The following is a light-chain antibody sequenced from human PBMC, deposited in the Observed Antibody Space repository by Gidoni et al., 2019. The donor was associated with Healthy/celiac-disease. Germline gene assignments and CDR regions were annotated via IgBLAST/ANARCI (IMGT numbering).Light chain of an antibody. V-gene: IGKV3-11*01. CDR2: DAS. CDR1: QSVSSY. J-gene: IGKJ4*01. CDR3: QQRSNWPPRVT. Sequence: LVLTHSPATLALSPGERATLTCRASQSVSSYLARYQQKPGQAPRPLIYDASNRATGSPARFSGSGSGTDCTLTISSLEPEDFAVYYCQQRSNWPPRVTFGGGTKVEIK.